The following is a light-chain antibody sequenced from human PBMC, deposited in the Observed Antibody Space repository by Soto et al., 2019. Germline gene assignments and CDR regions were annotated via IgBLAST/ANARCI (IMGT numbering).Light chain of an antibody. J-gene: IGKJ2*03. V-gene: IGKV3-20*01. Sequence: EIVLTQSPGTLSLSPGERATLSCGASQSVSSSDLVWYQQKPGQATRLLIYGESSRASGIPERFSGSGSGTDFTLTISRLEPEDFAVYYFQQYGSFPHSFGQGTRLEIK. CDR3: QQYGSFPHS. CDR2: GES. CDR1: QSVSSSD.